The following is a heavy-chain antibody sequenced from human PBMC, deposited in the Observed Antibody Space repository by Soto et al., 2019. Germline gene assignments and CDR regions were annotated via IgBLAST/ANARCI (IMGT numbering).Heavy chain of an antibody. Sequence: PGGSLRLSCAASGFTFSSYWMHSVRQAPGKGLVWVSRINSAGSSTSYADSVKGRFTISRDNAKNTLYLQMNSLRAEDTAVYYCARGGMGSGYYYDSSGYSDAFGIWGQGTMVAVSS. V-gene: IGHV3-74*01. J-gene: IGHJ3*02. CDR3: ARGGMGSGYYYDSSGYSDAFGI. D-gene: IGHD3-22*01. CDR1: GFTFSSYW. CDR2: INSAGSST.